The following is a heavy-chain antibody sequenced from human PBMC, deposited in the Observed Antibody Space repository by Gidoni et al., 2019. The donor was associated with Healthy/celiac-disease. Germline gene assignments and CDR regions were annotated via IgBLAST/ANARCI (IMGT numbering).Heavy chain of an antibody. CDR3: ARAGCSSTSCYNYGMDV. CDR1: GFTFSSYG. V-gene: IGHV3-33*01. Sequence: QVQLVASGGGVVQPGRSLRLSCAASGFTFSSYGMHWVRQAPGKGLAWVAVIWYYGSNKYYADSVKGRFTISRDNSKNTLYLQMNSLRAEDTAVYYCARAGCSSTSCYNYGMDVWGQGTTVTVSS. D-gene: IGHD2-2*02. J-gene: IGHJ6*02. CDR2: IWYYGSNK.